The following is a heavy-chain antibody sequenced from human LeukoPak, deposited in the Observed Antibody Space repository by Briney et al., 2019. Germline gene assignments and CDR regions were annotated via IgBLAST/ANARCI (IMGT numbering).Heavy chain of an antibody. Sequence: ASVKVSCKASGYTFTSYYMHWVRQAPGQGLEWMGIINPSGGSTSYAQKFQGRVTMTRDTSTSTVYMELSSLRAEDTAVYYCATIVPAATGFDPWGQGTLVTVSS. D-gene: IGHD2-2*01. V-gene: IGHV1-46*01. CDR3: ATIVPAATGFDP. CDR2: INPSGGST. J-gene: IGHJ5*02. CDR1: GYTFTSYY.